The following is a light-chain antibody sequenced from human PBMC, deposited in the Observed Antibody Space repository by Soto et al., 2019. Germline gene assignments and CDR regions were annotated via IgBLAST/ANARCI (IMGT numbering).Light chain of an antibody. CDR3: SSYTNSGNLV. CDR2: EVS. Sequence: QSALTQPASVSGSPGQSVTISCTGTSSDVGGFDFVSWYQKHPGKAPKLVIYEVSLRLSGVSDRFSGSKSANTASLTISGLQAEDDSDYYCSSYTNSGNLVFGGGTKLTVL. J-gene: IGLJ2*01. CDR1: SSDVGGFDF. V-gene: IGLV2-14*01.